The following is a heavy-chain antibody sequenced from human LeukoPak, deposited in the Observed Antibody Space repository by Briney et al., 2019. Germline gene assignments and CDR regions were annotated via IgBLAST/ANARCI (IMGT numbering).Heavy chain of an antibody. D-gene: IGHD1-26*01. CDR1: GFTFSDYW. V-gene: IGHV3-7*01. CDR2: INQGGSEQ. CDR3: AATNWFDP. Sequence: PGGSLRLSCAASGFTFSDYWMRWVRQAPGKGLEWVANINQGGSEQFYVDSLKGRFTISRDNAKNSLFLQMNGLTVEDTAVYYCAATNWFDPWGQGTLVTVSS. J-gene: IGHJ5*02.